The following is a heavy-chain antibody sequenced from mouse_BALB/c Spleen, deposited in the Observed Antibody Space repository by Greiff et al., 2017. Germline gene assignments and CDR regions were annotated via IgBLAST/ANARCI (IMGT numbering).Heavy chain of an antibody. V-gene: IGHV3-2*02. CDR3: ARQEYGNYVGYCDG. D-gene: IGHD2-10*02. J-gene: IGHJ1*01. CDR2: ISYSGST. Sequence: EVQLQESGPGLVKPSQSLSLTCTVTGYSITSDYAWNWIRQFPGNKLEWMGYISYSGSTSYNPSLKSRISITRDTSKNQFFLQLNSVTTEDTATYYCARQEYGNYVGYCDGWGAGTTVTVSS. CDR1: GYSITSDYA.